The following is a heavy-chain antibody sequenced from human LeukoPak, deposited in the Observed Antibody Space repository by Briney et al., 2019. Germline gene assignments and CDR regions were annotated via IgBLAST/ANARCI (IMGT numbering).Heavy chain of an antibody. CDR3: ARSLIRYCSSTSCQGVYYMDV. J-gene: IGHJ6*03. D-gene: IGHD2-2*01. V-gene: IGHV1-18*01. CDR1: GYTFTSYG. CDR2: ISAYDGNT. Sequence: ASVKVSCKASGYTFTSYGISWVRQAPGQGLEWMGWISAYDGNTNYAQKLQGRVTITTDTSTSTAYMELRSLRSDDTAVYYCARSLIRYCSSTSCQGVYYMDVWGKGTTVTVSS.